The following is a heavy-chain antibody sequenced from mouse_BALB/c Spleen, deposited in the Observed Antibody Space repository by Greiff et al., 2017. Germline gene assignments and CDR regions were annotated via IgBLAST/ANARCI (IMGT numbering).Heavy chain of an antibody. J-gene: IGHJ4*01. V-gene: IGHV5-17*02. Sequence: EVKLVESGGGLVQPGGSRKLSCAASGFTFSSFGMHWVRQAPEKGLEWVAYISSGSSTIYYADTVKGRFTISRDNPKNTLFLQMTSLRSEDTAMYYCARGDGSAFYAMDYWGQGTSVTVSS. CDR2: ISSGSSTI. CDR3: ARGDGSAFYAMDY. CDR1: GFTFSSFG. D-gene: IGHD2-3*01.